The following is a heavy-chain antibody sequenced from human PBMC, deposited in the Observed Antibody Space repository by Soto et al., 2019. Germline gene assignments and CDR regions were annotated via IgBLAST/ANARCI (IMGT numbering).Heavy chain of an antibody. D-gene: IGHD2-2*02. V-gene: IGHV3-11*06. Sequence: QVQLVESGGGLVKPGGSLRLSCAASGFTFSDYYMSWIRQAPGKGLEWVSYIRSSSSYTNYADSVKGRFTISRDNAKNSLYLQMNSLRAEDTAVYYCARDLKDIVVVPAAIGAPPSSNYYYYGMDVWGQGTTVTVSS. CDR1: GFTFSDYY. J-gene: IGHJ6*02. CDR3: ARDLKDIVVVPAAIGAPPSSNYYYYGMDV. CDR2: IRSSSSYT.